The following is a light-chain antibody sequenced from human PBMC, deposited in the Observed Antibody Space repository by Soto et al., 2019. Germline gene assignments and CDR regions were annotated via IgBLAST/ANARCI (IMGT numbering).Light chain of an antibody. V-gene: IGKV1-39*01. CDR2: AAS. CDR3: QQTFGKPLVT. Sequence: QMTQSHSTLAASVGDAVIGTRRTSQSVSGWLAWYQQKPGKAPRLLIYAASRLQSGVPSRFSGTGSGTDFTLTSRSLQPEDFAIYYCQQTFGKPLVTFGQGTRLEIK. CDR1: QSVSGW. J-gene: IGKJ5*01.